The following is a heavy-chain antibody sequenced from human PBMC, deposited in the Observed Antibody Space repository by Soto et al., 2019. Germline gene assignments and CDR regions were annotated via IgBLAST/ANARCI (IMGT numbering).Heavy chain of an antibody. CDR3: ARGYSNSPEVFDV. D-gene: IGHD1-26*01. V-gene: IGHV4-61*01. J-gene: IGHJ4*02. Sequence: SETLSLTGTVSGGSVNSDYYYWTWIRQPPGKGLEWIGYIYNSGRTNYSPSLKSRVSISMDTSRNQFSLKLTSVTAADTAVFSFARGYSNSPEVFDVWGQGSRVTVSS. CDR2: IYNSGRT. CDR1: GGSVNSDYYY.